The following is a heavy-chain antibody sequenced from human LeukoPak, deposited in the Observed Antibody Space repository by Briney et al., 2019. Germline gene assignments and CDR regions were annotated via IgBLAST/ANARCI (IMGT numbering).Heavy chain of an antibody. Sequence: GGSLRLSCAASGFTFSSYVMHWVRQAPGKGLEGVAFIRYDGINKYYADSVKGRFTISRDNSKNTLYLQMNSLRAEDTAVYYCAKCATYYYDSSDYYDSWGQGTLVTVSS. V-gene: IGHV3-30*02. CDR3: AKCATYYYDSSDYYDS. J-gene: IGHJ5*01. CDR2: IRYDGINK. CDR1: GFTFSSYV. D-gene: IGHD3-22*01.